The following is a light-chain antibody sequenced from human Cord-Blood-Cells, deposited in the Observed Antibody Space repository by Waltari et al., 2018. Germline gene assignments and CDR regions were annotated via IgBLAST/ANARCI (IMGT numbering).Light chain of an antibody. CDR1: QSISSY. Sequence: DIQMSQSPSSLSASVGDRVTITCRASQSISSYLNWYQQKPGKAPKLLIYAAYSLQSGVPSRFSGSRSGTALTLTISSLQPEDFATYYCQQSYSTLFTFGPGTKLDIK. J-gene: IGKJ3*01. CDR3: QQSYSTLFT. CDR2: AAY. V-gene: IGKV1-39*01.